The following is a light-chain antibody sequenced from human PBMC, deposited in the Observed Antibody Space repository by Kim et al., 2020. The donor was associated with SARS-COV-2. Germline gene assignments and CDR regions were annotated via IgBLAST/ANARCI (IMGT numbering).Light chain of an antibody. Sequence: DIQMTQSPSTLSASVGDRVTITCRASQNISPWLAWYQQKPGKAPKLLIHDASDLESGVPSRFSGSASGTEFTLTINSLQPDDFATYFCQQHYSYSLTSGGGTKVDIK. CDR1: QNISPW. J-gene: IGKJ4*01. V-gene: IGKV1-5*01. CDR3: QQHYSYSLT. CDR2: DAS.